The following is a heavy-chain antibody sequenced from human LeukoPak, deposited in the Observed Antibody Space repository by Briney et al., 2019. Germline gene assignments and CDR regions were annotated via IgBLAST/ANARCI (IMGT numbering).Heavy chain of an antibody. D-gene: IGHD3-22*01. V-gene: IGHV3-23*01. CDR3: AKDHYYDSSGYLKEYAFDI. J-gene: IGHJ3*02. CDR1: GFTFSSYA. Sequence: GGPLGLSCAASGFTFSSYAMSWVRQAPGKGLEWVSAISGSGGSTYYADSVKGRFTISRDNSKNTLYLQMNSLRAEDTAVYYCAKDHYYDSSGYLKEYAFDIWGQGTMVTVSS. CDR2: ISGSGGST.